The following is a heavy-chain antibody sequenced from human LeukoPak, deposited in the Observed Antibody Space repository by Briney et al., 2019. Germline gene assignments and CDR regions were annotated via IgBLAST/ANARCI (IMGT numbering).Heavy chain of an antibody. D-gene: IGHD6-13*01. J-gene: IGHJ4*02. Sequence: GASVKVSCKASGYTFTGYYMHWVRQAPGQGREWMGWINPNSGGTNYAQKFQGRVTMTRDTSITTAYMELSRLRSDDTAVYYCARASSSWDFDYWGQGTLVTVSS. V-gene: IGHV1-2*02. CDR1: GYTFTGYY. CDR3: ARASSSWDFDY. CDR2: INPNSGGT.